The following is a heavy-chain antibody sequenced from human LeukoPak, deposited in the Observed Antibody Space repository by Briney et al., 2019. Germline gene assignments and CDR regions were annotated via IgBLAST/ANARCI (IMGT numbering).Heavy chain of an antibody. V-gene: IGHV3-23*01. CDR1: GFTFSSYA. CDR2: INGSGGST. D-gene: IGHD5-18*01. Sequence: PGGSLRLSYAASGFTFSSYAMSGVRQAPGKGLEWVAAINGSGGSTYYVASVKGRFTISRDKSKNTLDAEMNGRRAEDTAVYYCAKGPYRYCYGYGVLDYWGQGTLVTVSS. CDR3: AKGPYRYCYGYGVLDY. J-gene: IGHJ4*02.